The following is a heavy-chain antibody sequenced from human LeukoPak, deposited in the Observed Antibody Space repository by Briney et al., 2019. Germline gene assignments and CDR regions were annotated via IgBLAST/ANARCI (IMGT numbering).Heavy chain of an antibody. CDR2: ISGSGGST. Sequence: GGSLRLSCAASGFTFSSYAMSWVRQAPGKGLEWVSAISGSGGSTYYADSVKGRFTISRDNSKNTLYLQMNSLRAEDTAVYYCAKLSGQLLRHFDFDYWGQGTLVTVSS. J-gene: IGHJ4*02. D-gene: IGHD2-2*01. V-gene: IGHV3-23*01. CDR3: AKLSGQLLRHFDFDY. CDR1: GFTFSSYA.